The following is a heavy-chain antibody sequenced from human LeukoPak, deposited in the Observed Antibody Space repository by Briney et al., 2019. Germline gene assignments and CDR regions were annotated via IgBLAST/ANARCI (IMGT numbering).Heavy chain of an antibody. D-gene: IGHD3-22*01. J-gene: IGHJ3*02. CDR1: GFTFSSYA. Sequence: GGSLRLSCEASGFTFSSYAMHWVRQAPGKGLEWVAVISYDGSNKYYADSVKGRFTISRDNSKNTLYLQMNSLRAEDTTVYYCARGYYDSSGYYSSAFDIWGQGTMVTVSS. CDR3: ARGYYDSSGYYSSAFDI. CDR2: ISYDGSNK. V-gene: IGHV3-30-3*01.